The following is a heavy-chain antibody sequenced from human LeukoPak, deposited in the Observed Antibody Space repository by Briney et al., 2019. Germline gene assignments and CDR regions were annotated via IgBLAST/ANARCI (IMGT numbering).Heavy chain of an antibody. CDR3: AKFGSSGLQGY. D-gene: IGHD6-6*01. V-gene: IGHV3-30*02. CDR1: GFTFSSYA. CDR2: IRNDGNNI. Sequence: GGSLRLSCAASGFTFSSYAMSWVRQAPGKGLEWVPFIRNDGNNIRYADSVKGRFTISRDNSKNTLYLQMNSLKSEDTAVYYCAKFGSSGLQGYWGQGTLVTVSS. J-gene: IGHJ4*02.